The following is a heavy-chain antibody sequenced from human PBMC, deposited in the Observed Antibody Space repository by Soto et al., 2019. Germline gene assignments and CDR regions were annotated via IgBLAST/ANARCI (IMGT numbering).Heavy chain of an antibody. CDR3: AKDRFSAYCSSTSCYGGFDY. CDR2: ISYDGSNK. CDR1: GFTFISYG. J-gene: IGHJ4*02. Sequence: GGSLRLSCAASGFTFISYGMHWVRQAPGKGLEWVAVISYDGSNKYYADSVKGRFTISRGNSKNTLYLQMNSLRAEDTAVYYCAKDRFSAYCSSTSCYGGFDYWGQGTLVTVSS. D-gene: IGHD2-2*01. V-gene: IGHV3-30*18.